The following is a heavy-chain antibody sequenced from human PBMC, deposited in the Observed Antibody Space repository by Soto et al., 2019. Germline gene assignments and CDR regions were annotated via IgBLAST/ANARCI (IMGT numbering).Heavy chain of an antibody. D-gene: IGHD6-13*01. CDR3: VKTAAAGFYYYGMDV. J-gene: IGHJ6*02. Sequence: PGGSLRLSCSASGFTFSSYAMHWVRQAPGKGLEYVSAISSNGGSTYYADSVKGRFTISRDNSKNTLYLQMSSLGAEDTAVYYCVKTAAAGFYYYGMDVWGQGTTVTVSS. CDR2: ISSNGGST. V-gene: IGHV3-64D*06. CDR1: GFTFSSYA.